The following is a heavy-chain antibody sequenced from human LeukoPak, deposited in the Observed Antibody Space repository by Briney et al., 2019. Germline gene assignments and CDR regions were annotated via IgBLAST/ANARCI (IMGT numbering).Heavy chain of an antibody. Sequence: SETLSLLCAVYGGSFSGYYWSWIRQPPGKGLEWVGEINHSGSTNYNPSLKSRVTISVDTSMNQFSLKLSSVTAADTAVYYCARRKRYFDWLPFDYWGQGTLVTVSA. J-gene: IGHJ4*02. CDR2: INHSGST. V-gene: IGHV4-34*01. CDR1: GGSFSGYY. D-gene: IGHD3-9*01. CDR3: ARRKRYFDWLPFDY.